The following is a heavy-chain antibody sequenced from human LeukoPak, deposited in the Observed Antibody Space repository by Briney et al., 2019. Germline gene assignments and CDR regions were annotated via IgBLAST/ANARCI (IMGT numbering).Heavy chain of an antibody. Sequence: SETLSLSCTVSGGSISSSSYCWGWIRQPPGKGLEWIGSIYYSGSTYYNPSLKSRVTISVETSKNQFSLKLSSVTAADTAVYYCARGLAPPTIFGVDYWGQGTLVTVSS. V-gene: IGHV4-39*01. J-gene: IGHJ4*02. CDR1: GGSISSSSYC. D-gene: IGHD3-3*01. CDR2: IYYSGST. CDR3: ARGLAPPTIFGVDY.